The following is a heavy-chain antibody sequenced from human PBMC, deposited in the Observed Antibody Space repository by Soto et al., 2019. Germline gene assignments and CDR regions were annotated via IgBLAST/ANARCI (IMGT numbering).Heavy chain of an antibody. CDR2: IIPIFGTA. Sequence: PAKVSWRACGGTFSSCAICWGRQAPGQGLEWMGGIIPIFGTANYAQKFQGRVTITADKSTSTAYMELSSLRSEDTAVYYCARSVPSIAVAGTSFDYWGQGTLVTVSS. D-gene: IGHD6-19*01. CDR1: GGTFSSCA. V-gene: IGHV1-69*06. CDR3: ARSVPSIAVAGTSFDY. J-gene: IGHJ4*02.